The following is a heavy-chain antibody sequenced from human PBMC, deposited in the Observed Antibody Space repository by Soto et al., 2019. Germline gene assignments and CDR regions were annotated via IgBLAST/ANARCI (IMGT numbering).Heavy chain of an antibody. J-gene: IGHJ6*02. CDR1: GFTFSSYA. Sequence: TGGSLRLSCAASGFTFSSYAMSWVRQAPGKGLEWVSAISGSGGSTYYADSVKGRFTISRDNSRNTLYLQMNSLRAEDTAVYYCGKVGGARYYYYYGMDVWGQGTTVTVSS. D-gene: IGHD3-10*01. CDR3: GKVGGARYYYYYGMDV. V-gene: IGHV3-23*01. CDR2: ISGSGGST.